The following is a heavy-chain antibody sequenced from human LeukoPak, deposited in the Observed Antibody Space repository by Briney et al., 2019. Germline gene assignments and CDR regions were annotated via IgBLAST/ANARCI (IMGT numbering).Heavy chain of an antibody. Sequence: GGSLRLSCAASGFTFSSYAMSWVRQAPGKGLEWVSAVSGSGGSTYYADSVKGRFTSPRDNSKNTLYLQMNSLRAEDTAVYYCAKGQDGGTAARTDYWGQGTLVTVSS. D-gene: IGHD6-6*01. V-gene: IGHV3-23*01. CDR3: AKGQDGGTAARTDY. CDR2: VSGSGGST. J-gene: IGHJ4*02. CDR1: GFTFSSYA.